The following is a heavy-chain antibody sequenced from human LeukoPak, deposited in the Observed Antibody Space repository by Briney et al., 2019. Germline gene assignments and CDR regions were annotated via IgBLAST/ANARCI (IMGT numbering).Heavy chain of an antibody. CDR3: ARGSIVGATTPDFDY. D-gene: IGHD1-26*01. CDR1: GGTFSSYA. J-gene: IGHJ4*02. CDR2: IIPIFGTA. V-gene: IGHV1-69*01. Sequence: EASVKVSCKASGGTFSSYAISWVRQAPGQGLEWMGGIIPIFGTANYAQKFQGRVTITADESTSTAYMELSSLRSEDTAVYYCARGSIVGATTPDFDYWGQGTLVTVSS.